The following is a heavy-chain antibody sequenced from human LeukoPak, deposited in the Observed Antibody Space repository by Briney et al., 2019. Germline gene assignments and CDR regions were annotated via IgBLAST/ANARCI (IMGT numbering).Heavy chain of an antibody. CDR3: ARPNYDYVWGSYRHLSEAFDI. CDR2: IIPIFGTA. V-gene: IGHV1-69*05. Sequence: SVKVSCKASGGTFSSYAISWVRQAPGQGLEWMGGIIPIFGTANYAQKFQGRVTITTGESTSPAYMELSSLRSEDTAVYYCARPNYDYVWGSYRHLSEAFDIWGQGTMVTVSS. J-gene: IGHJ3*02. CDR1: GGTFSSYA. D-gene: IGHD3-16*02.